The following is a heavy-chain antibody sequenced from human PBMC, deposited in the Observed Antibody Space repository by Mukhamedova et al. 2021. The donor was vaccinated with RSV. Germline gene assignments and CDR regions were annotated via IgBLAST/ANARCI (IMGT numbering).Heavy chain of an antibody. Sequence: NSGNPGYAQKFQGRVTMTRNTSISTAYMELSSLRSEDTAVYYCARGNYGDYAFDYWGQGTLVTVSS. CDR3: ARGNYGDYAFDY. CDR2: NSGNP. V-gene: IGHV1-8*01. J-gene: IGHJ4*02. D-gene: IGHD4-17*01.